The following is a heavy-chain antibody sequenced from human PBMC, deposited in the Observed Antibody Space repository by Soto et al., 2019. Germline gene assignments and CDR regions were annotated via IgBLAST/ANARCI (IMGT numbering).Heavy chain of an antibody. D-gene: IGHD2-15*01. V-gene: IGHV1-3*04. CDR1: GYTFSSYG. CDR3: ARGRILYYRMDV. CDR2: INTGNGIT. Sequence: GASVKVSCKASGYTFSSYGMHWLRQAPGQRLEWMGWINTGNGITKYSQNFQGRVSITRDTPATTVYMELSSLRSEDTAVYYCARGRILYYRMDVWGQGTMVTVSS. J-gene: IGHJ6*02.